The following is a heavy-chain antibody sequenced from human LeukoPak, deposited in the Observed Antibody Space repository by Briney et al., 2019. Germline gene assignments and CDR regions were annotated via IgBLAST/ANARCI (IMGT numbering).Heavy chain of an antibody. J-gene: IGHJ3*01. CDR2: FSATDGSA. D-gene: IGHD6-13*01. CDR1: GFTFSRYS. V-gene: IGHV3-23*01. CDR3: AKARIAAAGTGAFDV. Sequence: GGSLRLSCAASGFTFSRYSMHWVRQAPGKGLEWVSAFSATDGSAQYAESVKGRFTISRDNSKNSLYLQMNSLRDEDTAVYYCAKARIAAAGTGAFDVWGQGTMVTVSS.